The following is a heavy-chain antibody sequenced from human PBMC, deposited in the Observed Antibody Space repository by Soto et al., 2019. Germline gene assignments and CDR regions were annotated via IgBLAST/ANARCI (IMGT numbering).Heavy chain of an antibody. CDR3: ARGQRFSDWFDP. CDR2: VYSSGGT. D-gene: IGHD3-3*01. CDR1: GGSMSSYY. V-gene: IGHV4-4*07. J-gene: IGHJ5*02. Sequence: ETLSLTGTVSGGSMSSYYWAWIRQPAGKGLEWIGRVYSSGGTHYNPSLKSRVTISLDASKNQFSLRLLSVTDADTAVYYCARGQRFSDWFDPWGQGTLVTVSS.